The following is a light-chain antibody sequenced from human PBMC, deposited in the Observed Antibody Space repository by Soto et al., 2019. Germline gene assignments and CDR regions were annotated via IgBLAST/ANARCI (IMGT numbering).Light chain of an antibody. J-gene: IGKJ2*01. V-gene: IGKV3-15*01. CDR1: QRISSN. CDR2: GAS. CDR3: QQYKDWPPYT. Sequence: EILMTQSQATLSFSPGERATLSCRASQRISSNVAWYQQKPGQAPRLLIYGASTRATRVPARFSGGGSGTEFTLTISSLQSEDFAVYFCQQYKDWPPYTFGQGTKLEIK.